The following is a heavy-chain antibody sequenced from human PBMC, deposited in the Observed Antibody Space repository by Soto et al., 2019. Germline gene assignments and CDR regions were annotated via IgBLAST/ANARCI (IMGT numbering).Heavy chain of an antibody. J-gene: IGHJ4*02. D-gene: IGHD6-6*01. CDR3: ARRHLMRDEYSSSKFDY. CDR2: MNASNGNT. Sequence: ASVKVSCKASGYTFTSYDINWVRQATGQGLEWMGWMNASNGNTEYAQKFQGRVTITRDTSASTAYMELSSLRSEDTAVYYCARRHLMRDEYSSSKFDYWGQGTLVTVSS. CDR1: GYTFTSYD. V-gene: IGHV1-8*01.